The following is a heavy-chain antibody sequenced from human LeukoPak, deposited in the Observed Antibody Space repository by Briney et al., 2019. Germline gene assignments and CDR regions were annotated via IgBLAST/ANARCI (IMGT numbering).Heavy chain of an antibody. J-gene: IGHJ6*02. CDR2: IWYDGSNK. CDR3: ARAPTVTTYKVDYYYGMDV. V-gene: IGHV3-33*01. CDR1: GFTFSSYG. D-gene: IGHD4-17*01. Sequence: GRSLRLSCAASGFTFSSYGMHWVRQAPGKGLEWVAVIWYDGSNKYYADSVKGRFTISRDNSKNTLYLQMNSLRAEDTAVYYCARAPTVTTYKVDYYYGMDVWGQGTTVTVSS.